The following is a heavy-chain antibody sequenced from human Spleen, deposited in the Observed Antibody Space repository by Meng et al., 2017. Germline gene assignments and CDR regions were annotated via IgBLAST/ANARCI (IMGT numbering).Heavy chain of an antibody. CDR1: GVSMGDSY. Sequence: SETLSLTCTVSGVSMGDSYWSWIRQPAGKGLEWRGRMYISGSYNYNPSLKGRVTMSVDESRNQVSLMLTSVTAADTAVYYCAREKQAAEFDYWGQGILVTVSS. J-gene: IGHJ4*02. CDR2: MYISGSY. D-gene: IGHD6-13*01. V-gene: IGHV4-4*07. CDR3: AREKQAAEFDY.